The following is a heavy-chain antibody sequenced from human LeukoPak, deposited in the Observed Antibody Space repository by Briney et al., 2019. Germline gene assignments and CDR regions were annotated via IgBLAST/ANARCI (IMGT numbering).Heavy chain of an antibody. CDR3: ARDSSSSDITFDY. CDR2: IIPIFGTA. V-gene: IGHV1-69*13. D-gene: IGHD6-6*01. J-gene: IGHJ4*02. Sequence: ASVKVSCKASGGTFSSYAISWVRQAPGQGLEGMGGIIPIFGTANYAQKFQGRVTITADESTSTAYMELSSLRSEDTAVYYCARDSSSSDITFDYWGQGTLVTVSS. CDR1: GGTFSSYA.